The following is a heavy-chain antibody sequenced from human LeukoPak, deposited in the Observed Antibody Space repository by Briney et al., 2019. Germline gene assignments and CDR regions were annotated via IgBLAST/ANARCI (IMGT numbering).Heavy chain of an antibody. D-gene: IGHD3-22*01. V-gene: IGHV3-53*01. CDR3: ERTPFDSSAYYSSVDF. CDR2: IYSGGGA. Sequence: GGSLRLSCAASGFTVSNNYMSWVRQAPGKGLEWVSVIYSGGGAYYADSVKGRFTISRDNSKNTLYLQMDSLRAEDTAVYYCERTPFDSSAYYSSVDFWGQGTLVTVSS. CDR1: GFTVSNNY. J-gene: IGHJ4*02.